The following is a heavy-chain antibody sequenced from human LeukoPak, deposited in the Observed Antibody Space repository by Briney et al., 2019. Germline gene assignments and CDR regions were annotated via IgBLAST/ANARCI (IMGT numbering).Heavy chain of an antibody. J-gene: IGHJ4*02. D-gene: IGHD3-10*01. Sequence: GGSLRLSCAASGFTFSSYAMRWVRQAPGKGLEWLAVVSAHGLDKFYASSVRGRFIISKDTSKNTLSLQMNSLRSDDSGVYYCARAFTPGIRKALWIGDSLWDQGTLVTVSS. V-gene: IGHV3-30*04. CDR3: ARAFTPGIRKALWIGDSL. CDR1: GFTFSSYA. CDR2: VSAHGLDK.